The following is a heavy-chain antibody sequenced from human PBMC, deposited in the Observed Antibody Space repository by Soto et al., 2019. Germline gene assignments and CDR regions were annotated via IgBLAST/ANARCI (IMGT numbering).Heavy chain of an antibody. CDR1: GGSISSGGYY. CDR2: IYYSGST. V-gene: IGHV4-31*03. J-gene: IGHJ5*02. D-gene: IGHD1-7*01. CDR3: ARASTEVGTTLDWFDP. Sequence: PSETLSLTCTVSGGSISSGGYYWSWIRQHPGKGLEWIGYIYYSGSTYYNPSLKSRVTISVDTSKNQFSLKLSSVTAADTAVYYCARASTEVGTTLDWFDPWGQGTLVTVSS.